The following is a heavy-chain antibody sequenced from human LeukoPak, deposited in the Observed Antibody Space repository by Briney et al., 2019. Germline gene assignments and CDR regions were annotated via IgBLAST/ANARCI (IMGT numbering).Heavy chain of an antibody. V-gene: IGHV1-24*01. CDR2: SDPGDGEI. D-gene: IGHD6-19*01. J-gene: IGHJ4*02. CDR3: ATVQW. Sequence: ASVKVSCKVSGYIFTELAMYWVRQAPGKGLEWMGGSDPGDGEIIYAQQFQGRVTMTEDTSTDTAYMELSSLRSEDTAVYYCATVQWWGQGTLVTVSS. CDR1: GYIFTELA.